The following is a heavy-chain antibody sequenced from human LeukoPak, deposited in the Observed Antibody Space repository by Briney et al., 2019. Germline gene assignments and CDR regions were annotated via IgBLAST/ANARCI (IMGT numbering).Heavy chain of an antibody. CDR3: ARGSSSWYNWFDP. Sequence: SETLSLTCTVSGGSISSYYWSWIRQPPGKGLEWIGYIYYSGRTNYNPSLKSRVTISVDTSKNQFSLKLSSVTAADTAAYYCARGSSSWYNWFDPWGQGTLVTVSS. J-gene: IGHJ5*02. CDR2: IYYSGRT. D-gene: IGHD6-13*01. V-gene: IGHV4-59*01. CDR1: GGSISSYY.